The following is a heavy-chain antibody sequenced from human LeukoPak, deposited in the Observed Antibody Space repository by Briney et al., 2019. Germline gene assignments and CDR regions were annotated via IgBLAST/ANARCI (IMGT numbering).Heavy chain of an antibody. D-gene: IGHD3-10*01. CDR1: GGSISSSSYY. Sequence: TPSETLSLTCTVSGGSISSSSYYWGWFRQPPGKGLEWIGNIYYSGSTYYNPSLKSRVTISVDTSKNQFSLKLTSVTAADTAVYYCARVGYFYGSGSQTGGYLDYWGQGTLVTVSS. CDR3: ARVGYFYGSGSQTGGYLDY. CDR2: IYYSGST. J-gene: IGHJ4*02. V-gene: IGHV4-39*07.